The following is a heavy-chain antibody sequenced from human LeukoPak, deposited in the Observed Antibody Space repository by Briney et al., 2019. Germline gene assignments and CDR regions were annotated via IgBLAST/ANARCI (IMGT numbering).Heavy chain of an antibody. CDR1: GGSISSYY. V-gene: IGHV4-39*01. D-gene: IGHD2-2*01. CDR3: ARQIYSSTIYNWFDP. J-gene: IGHJ5*02. Sequence: SETLSLTCSVSGGSISSYYWGWIRQPPGKGLEWIGSIYYSGSTYYNPSLKSRVTISVDTSKNQFSLKLSSVTAADTAVYYCARQIYSSTIYNWFDPWGQGTLVTVSS. CDR2: IYYSGST.